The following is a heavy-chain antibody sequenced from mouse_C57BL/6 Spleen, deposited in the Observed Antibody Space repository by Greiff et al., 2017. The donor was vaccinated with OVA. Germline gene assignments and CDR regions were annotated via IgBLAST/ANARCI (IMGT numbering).Heavy chain of an antibody. D-gene: IGHD1-1*01. J-gene: IGHJ4*01. Sequence: QVQLQQSGPELVKPGASVKISCKASGYAFSSSWMNWVKPRPGKGLEWIGRIYPGDGDTNYNGKFKGKATLTADKSSSTAYMQLSSLTSEDSAVYFCAALRYAMDYWGQGTSVTVSS. V-gene: IGHV1-82*01. CDR2: IYPGDGDT. CDR3: AALRYAMDY. CDR1: GYAFSSSW.